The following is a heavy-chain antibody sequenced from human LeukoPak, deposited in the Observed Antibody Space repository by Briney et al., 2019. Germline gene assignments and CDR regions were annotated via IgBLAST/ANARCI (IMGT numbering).Heavy chain of an antibody. J-gene: IGHJ5*02. V-gene: IGHV4-61*05. CDR2: IYYSGST. Sequence: PSETLSLTCTVSGGSISSSSYYWGWIRQPPGKGLEWIGYIYYSGSTNYNPSLKSRVTISVDTSKNQFSLKLSSVTAADTAVYYCARGRKITIFEWFDPWGQGTLVTVSS. D-gene: IGHD3-3*01. CDR3: ARGRKITIFEWFDP. CDR1: GGSISSSSYY.